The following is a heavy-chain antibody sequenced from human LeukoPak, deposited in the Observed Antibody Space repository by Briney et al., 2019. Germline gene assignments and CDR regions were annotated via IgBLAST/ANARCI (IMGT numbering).Heavy chain of an antibody. J-gene: IGHJ4*02. Sequence: PSETLSLTCAVYGGSLSGYYWSWIRQPPGKGLEWIGEINHSGSTNYNPSLKSRVTISVDTSKNQFSLKLSSVTAADTAVYYCARGCYDYVWGSCPKRYYFDYWGQGTLVTVSS. D-gene: IGHD3-16*01. CDR1: GGSLSGYY. CDR3: ARGCYDYVWGSCPKRYYFDY. V-gene: IGHV4-34*01. CDR2: INHSGST.